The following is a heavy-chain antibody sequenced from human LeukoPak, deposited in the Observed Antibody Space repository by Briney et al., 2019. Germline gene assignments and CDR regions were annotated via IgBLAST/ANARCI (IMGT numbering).Heavy chain of an antibody. D-gene: IGHD3-10*01. CDR3: ARDMSGAFDI. CDR2: INPSGGST. V-gene: IGHV1-46*01. J-gene: IGHJ3*02. CDR1: GYTFTRYY. Sequence: GASVKLSCKASGYTFTRYYMHWVRQAPGQGLEWMGIINPSGGSTSYAQKFQGRVTMTRDTSTSTVYMDLSSLRSEDTAVYYCARDMSGAFDIWGQGTMVTVSS.